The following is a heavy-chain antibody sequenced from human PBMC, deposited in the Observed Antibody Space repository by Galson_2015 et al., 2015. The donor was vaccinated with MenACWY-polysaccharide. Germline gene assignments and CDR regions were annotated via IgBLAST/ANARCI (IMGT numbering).Heavy chain of an antibody. Sequence: PLRLPCAASGFTFTSYAMSWVRQAPGKGLEWVSAIRSSGTNTYYADSVKGRFTISRDNSKNTLYLQMNSLRAEDTAVYYCAKDSTDFWSVAGRFDHWGQGTLVTVSS. CDR1: GFTFTSYA. V-gene: IGHV3-23*01. CDR3: AKDSTDFWSVAGRFDH. CDR2: IRSSGTNT. D-gene: IGHD3-3*01. J-gene: IGHJ5*02.